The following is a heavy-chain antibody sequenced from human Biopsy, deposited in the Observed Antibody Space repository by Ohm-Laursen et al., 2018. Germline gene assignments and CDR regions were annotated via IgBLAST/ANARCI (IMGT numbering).Heavy chain of an antibody. V-gene: IGHV1-2*02. Sequence: VASVKVSCKSSGYTFTGYYMHWVRQSPGQGLEWMGWINPNSGATNSAQKFRDRVTLTRDTSISAVYIDLRRLKSDDAAIYYCARDRMTDVFGGPTRTDVFDSWGQGTPVTVSS. CDR2: INPNSGAT. D-gene: IGHD3-10*01. CDR3: ARDRMTDVFGGPTRTDVFDS. CDR1: GYTFTGYY. J-gene: IGHJ4*02.